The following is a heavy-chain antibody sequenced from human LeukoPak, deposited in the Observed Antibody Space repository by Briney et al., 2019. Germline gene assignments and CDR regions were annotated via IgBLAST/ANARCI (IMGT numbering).Heavy chain of an antibody. J-gene: IGHJ4*02. CDR3: AGGPDYYDSSGAYDY. D-gene: IGHD3-22*01. Sequence: GASVKVSCKASGYTFTGYYMHWVRQAPGQGLEWMGWINPNSGGTNYAQKFQGRVTMTRDTSISTAYMELSRLRSDDTAVYYCAGGPDYYDSSGAYDYWGQGTLVTVSS. CDR2: INPNSGGT. V-gene: IGHV1-2*02. CDR1: GYTFTGYY.